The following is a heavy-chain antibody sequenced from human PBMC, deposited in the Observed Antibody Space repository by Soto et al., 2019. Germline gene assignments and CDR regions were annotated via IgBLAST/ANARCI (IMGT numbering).Heavy chain of an antibody. J-gene: IGHJ4*02. CDR1: GFTFSTYW. D-gene: IGHD6-13*01. Sequence: EVQLVESGGGLVQPGGSLRLSCAASGFTFSTYWMHWVRQAPGEGLLWVSRMNTDGSSTTYADSVKGRFTISRDNAKNTLYMQMNSLRAEDTAIYYCARDWTAAGPSSFDYWGRGTLVTVSS. CDR2: MNTDGSST. V-gene: IGHV3-74*01. CDR3: ARDWTAAGPSSFDY.